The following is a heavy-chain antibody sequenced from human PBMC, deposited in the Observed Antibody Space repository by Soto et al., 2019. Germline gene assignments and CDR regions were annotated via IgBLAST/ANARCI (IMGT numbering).Heavy chain of an antibody. V-gene: IGHV3-7*03. CDR2: IKQDGSEK. J-gene: IGHJ4*02. CDR1: GFTFSSYW. CDR3: ARDPPYSSSSVDY. Sequence: GGSLRLSCAASGFTFSSYWMSWVRQAPGKGLEWVANIKQDGSEKYYVDSVKGRFTISRDNAKNSLYLQMNSLRAEDTAVYYCARDPPYSSSSVDYWGQGTLVTVSS. D-gene: IGHD6-13*01.